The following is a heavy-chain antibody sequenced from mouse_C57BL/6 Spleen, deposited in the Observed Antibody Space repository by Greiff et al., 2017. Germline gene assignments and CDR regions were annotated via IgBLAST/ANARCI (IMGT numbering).Heavy chain of an antibody. V-gene: IGHV10-1*01. CDR2: IRSKSNNYAT. D-gene: IGHD1-3*01. CDR1: GFSFNTYA. J-gene: IGHJ1*03. Sequence: EVMLVESGGGLVQPKGSLKLSCAASGFSFNTYAMNWVRQAPGKGLEWVARIRSKSNNYATYYADSVKDRFTISRDDSESMLYLQMNNLKTEDTAMYYCVRRSGNYWYFDVWGTGTTVTVSS. CDR3: VRRSGNYWYFDV.